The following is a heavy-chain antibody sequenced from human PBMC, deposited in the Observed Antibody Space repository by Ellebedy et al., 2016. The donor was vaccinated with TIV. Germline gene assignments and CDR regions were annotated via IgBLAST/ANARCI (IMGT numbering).Heavy chain of an antibody. CDR2: IYYGWNT. J-gene: IGHJ3*02. CDR3: ARDGDTAMVGGAFEI. CDR1: GDSISSYY. V-gene: IGHV4-59*01. Sequence: MPSETLSLTCTVSGDSISSYYWSWIRQPPGKGLEWIGYIYYGWNTNYNPSLKSRVTISVDTFKNQFSLKLSSVTAADTAVYYCARDGDTAMVGGAFEIWGRGTMVTVSS. D-gene: IGHD5-18*01.